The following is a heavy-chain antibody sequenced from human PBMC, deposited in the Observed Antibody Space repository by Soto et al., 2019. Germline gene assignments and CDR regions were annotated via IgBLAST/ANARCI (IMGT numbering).Heavy chain of an antibody. CDR2: MSSDGKNK. CDR3: AREQNIKYLEY. Sequence: PGGSLRLSCAASGFTFSSYTMHWVRQAPGKGLEWVAIMSSDGKNKYYADSVKGRFTISRDNSKNTLYLQMNSLRAEDTAVYYCAREQNIKYLEYWGHGTLVTVSS. V-gene: IGHV3-30*04. J-gene: IGHJ4*01. CDR1: GFTFSSYT.